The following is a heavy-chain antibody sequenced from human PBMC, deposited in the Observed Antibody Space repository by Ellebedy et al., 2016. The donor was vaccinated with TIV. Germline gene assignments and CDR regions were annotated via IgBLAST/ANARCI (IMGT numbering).Heavy chain of an antibody. CDR1: GGSISSYY. D-gene: IGHD6-19*01. CDR3: ARGMYSSGWYPFDY. J-gene: IGHJ4*02. V-gene: IGHV4-59*01. CDR2: IYYSGST. Sequence: MPSETLSLTCTVSGGSISSYYWSWIRQPPGKGLEWIGYIYYSGSTNYNPSLKSRVTISVDTSKNQFSLKLSSVTAADTAVYYCARGMYSSGWYPFDYWGQGTLVTVSS.